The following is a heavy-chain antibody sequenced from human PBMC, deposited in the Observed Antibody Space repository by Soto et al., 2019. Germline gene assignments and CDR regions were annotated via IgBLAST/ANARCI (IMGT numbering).Heavy chain of an antibody. CDR1: GDSVSSNSAA. V-gene: IGHV6-1*01. CDR3: ARDQQLVGFYYYYGMDV. D-gene: IGHD6-6*01. CDR2: TYYRPKWYN. J-gene: IGHJ6*02. Sequence: SPTLSLTCAISGDSVSSNSAAWNWIRQSPSRGLEWLGRTYYRPKWYNDYAVSVKSRITINPDTSKNQFSLQLNSVTPEDTAVYYCARDQQLVGFYYYYGMDVWGQGTTVTVSS.